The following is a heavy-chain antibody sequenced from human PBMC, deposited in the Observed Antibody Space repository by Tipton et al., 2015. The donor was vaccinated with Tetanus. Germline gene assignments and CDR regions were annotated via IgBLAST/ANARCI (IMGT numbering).Heavy chain of an antibody. Sequence: LRLSCNVTGALLTTGGYSWGWIRQPLGQGLEWIGYIYQTGSTYFNPSLSSRLTMSFKMSKNQFSLRLTSVTAADTAVYSCAGGLVRWYEPWGRGTLVTVSS. D-gene: IGHD3-10*01. CDR1: GALLTTGGYS. CDR2: IYQTGST. CDR3: AGGLVRWYEP. V-gene: IGHV4-30-2*02. J-gene: IGHJ5*02.